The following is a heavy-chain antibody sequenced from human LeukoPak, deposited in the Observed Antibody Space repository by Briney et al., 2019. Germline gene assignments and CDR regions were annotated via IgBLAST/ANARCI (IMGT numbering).Heavy chain of an antibody. Sequence: KPSETLSLTCAVYGGSFSGYYWSWIRQPPGKGLEWIGEINHSGSTNYNPSLKSRVTISVDTSENHISLQLTSVTAADTAVYYCAREGGPYRPLDYSGQGTLVTVSS. V-gene: IGHV4-34*01. CDR2: INHSGST. CDR1: GGSFSGYY. J-gene: IGHJ4*02. CDR3: AREGGPYRPLDY.